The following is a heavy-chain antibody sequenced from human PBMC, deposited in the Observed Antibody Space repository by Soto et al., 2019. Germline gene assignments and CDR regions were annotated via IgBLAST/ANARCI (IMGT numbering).Heavy chain of an antibody. J-gene: IGHJ4*02. CDR2: IYDTGST. CDR1: GGSISSYY. V-gene: IGHV4-59*01. Sequence: SETLSLTCIVSGGSISSYYWSWIRQPPGKGLEWIGYIYDTGSTNYNPSLKSRVTISVDTSRNQFSLKLSSVTAADTAVYYCARVQSGYYYYWGQGTLVTVSS. D-gene: IGHD3-3*01. CDR3: ARVQSGYYYY.